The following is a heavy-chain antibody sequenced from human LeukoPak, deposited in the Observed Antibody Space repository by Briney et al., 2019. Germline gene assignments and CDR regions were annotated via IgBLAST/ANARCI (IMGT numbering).Heavy chain of an antibody. Sequence: SQTLSLTFAISGDSVSSNSAAWTWIRQSPSRGLEWLGWTYYRSKSLNDYAVAVKSRITINPDTSKNQFSLQLNSVTPEDTAVYYCAREDASEDFDFWGQGTLVTVSS. CDR2: TYYRSKSLN. V-gene: IGHV6-1*01. J-gene: IGHJ4*02. D-gene: IGHD2-8*01. CDR1: GDSVSSNSAA. CDR3: AREDASEDFDF.